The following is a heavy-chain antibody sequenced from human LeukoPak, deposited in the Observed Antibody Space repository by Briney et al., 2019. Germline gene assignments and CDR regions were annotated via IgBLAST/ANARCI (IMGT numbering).Heavy chain of an antibody. CDR2: ISAYNGNT. V-gene: IGHV1-18*01. CDR1: GYTFSSND. D-gene: IGHD3-16*01. Sequence: ASVKVSCKASGYTFSSNDINWVRQAPGQGLEWMGWISAYNGNTNYAQKLQGRVTVTTDTSTSTAYMELRSLRSDDTAVYYCARDASTSPNWFDPWGQGTLVTVSS. CDR3: ARDASTSPNWFDP. J-gene: IGHJ5*02.